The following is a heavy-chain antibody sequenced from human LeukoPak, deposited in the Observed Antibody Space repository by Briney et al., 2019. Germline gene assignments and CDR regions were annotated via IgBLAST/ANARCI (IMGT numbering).Heavy chain of an antibody. J-gene: IGHJ4*02. D-gene: IGHD3-22*01. CDR2: ISGSGGST. Sequence: GGSLRLSCAASGFTFSNYAISWVRQAPGKGLEWVSAISGSGGSTYYADSVKGRFSISRDNSKNTLYLQMNSLRAEDTAVYYCAKDPFYDSSGYDYWGQGTLVTVSS. CDR3: AKDPFYDSSGYDY. V-gene: IGHV3-23*01. CDR1: GFTFSNYA.